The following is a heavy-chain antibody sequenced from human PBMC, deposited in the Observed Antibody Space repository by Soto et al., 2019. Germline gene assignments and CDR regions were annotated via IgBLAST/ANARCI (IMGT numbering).Heavy chain of an antibody. CDR2: IYYSGST. Sequence: PSETLSLTCTVSGGSISSGGYYWSWIRQHPGKGLEWIGYIYYSGSTYYNPSLKSRVTISVDTSKNQFPLKLSSVTAADTAVYFCAREGGESSDGLYYFDSWGQGSLVTVSS. J-gene: IGHJ4*02. V-gene: IGHV4-31*03. CDR3: AREGGESSDGLYYFDS. D-gene: IGHD3-16*01. CDR1: GGSISSGGYY.